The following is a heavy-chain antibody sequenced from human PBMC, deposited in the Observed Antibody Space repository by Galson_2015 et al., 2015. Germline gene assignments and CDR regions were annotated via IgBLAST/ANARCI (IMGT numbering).Heavy chain of an antibody. CDR1: GYSISSGYY. V-gene: IGHV4-38-2*02. D-gene: IGHD6-6*01. CDR2: IYHSGST. Sequence: SENLSLTCTVSGYSISSGYYWGWIRQPPGKGLEWIGSIYHSGSTYYNPSLKSRFTISVDTFKNQFSLKLSSVTAADTAVYYCARDLVAARLRYFDYWGQGTLVTVSS. J-gene: IGHJ4*02. CDR3: ARDLVAARLRYFDY.